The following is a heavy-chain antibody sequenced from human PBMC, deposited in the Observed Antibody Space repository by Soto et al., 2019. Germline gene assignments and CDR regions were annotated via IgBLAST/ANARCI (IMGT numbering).Heavy chain of an antibody. V-gene: IGHV4-61*08. CDR1: GDSVSSGDYY. D-gene: IGHD1-7*01. CDR2: IYYSGST. CDR3: ASYNRNYWFDP. J-gene: IGHJ5*02. Sequence: QVQLQESGPGLVQPSETLSLTCTVSGDSVSSGDYYWSWIRQPPGKGLEWIGYIYYSGSTTYHPSLKSRVTISLDKAKNQFSLNLSSVTAANTAVYYCASYNRNYWFDPWGQGTLVTVSS.